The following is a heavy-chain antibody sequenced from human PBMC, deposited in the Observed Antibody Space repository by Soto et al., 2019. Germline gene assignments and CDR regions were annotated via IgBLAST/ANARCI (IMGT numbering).Heavy chain of an antibody. CDR2: NYYTGKT. V-gene: IGHV4-31*03. J-gene: IGHJ4*02. CDR3: ASGHDAYKVRY. D-gene: IGHD1-1*01. CDR1: GGSISSGGTGSY. Sequence: QVQLQESGPGLVKPSQTLSLTCTVSGGSISSGGTGSYWTWIRQLPGKGLEWIGYNYYTGKTYYNPSLKSRPPMSIYPSGTQVPLKLTSVAGADTVVYFCASGHDAYKVRYWGQGTLVTVSS.